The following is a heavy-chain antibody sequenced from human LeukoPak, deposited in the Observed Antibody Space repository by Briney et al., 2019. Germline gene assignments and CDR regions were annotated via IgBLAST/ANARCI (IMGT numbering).Heavy chain of an antibody. CDR1: GFTFSSYS. D-gene: IGHD5-12*01. Sequence: GGSLRLSRAASGFTFSSYSMNWVCQAPGKGLEWVSSISSSSSYIYYADSVKGRFTISRDNAKNSLYLQMNSLRAEDTAVYYCARDPDGYSGYGFDYWGQGTLVTVSS. J-gene: IGHJ4*02. CDR2: ISSSSSYI. CDR3: ARDPDGYSGYGFDY. V-gene: IGHV3-21*01.